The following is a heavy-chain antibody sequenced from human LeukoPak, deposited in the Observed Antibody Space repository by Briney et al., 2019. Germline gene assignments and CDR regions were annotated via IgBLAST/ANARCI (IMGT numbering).Heavy chain of an antibody. CDR1: GFTFYSDW. V-gene: IGHV3-7*03. CDR2: INPDESQK. J-gene: IGHJ4*02. D-gene: IGHD2-2*01. CDR3: ARHDCTSANCPLDY. Sequence: GGSLRLSCAASGFTFYSDWMTWVRQAPGKGLEWVANINPDESQKYYVDSVKGRFTISRDNAKNSLSLQMNSLRAEDTALYYCARHDCTSANCPLDYWGQGALVAVSS.